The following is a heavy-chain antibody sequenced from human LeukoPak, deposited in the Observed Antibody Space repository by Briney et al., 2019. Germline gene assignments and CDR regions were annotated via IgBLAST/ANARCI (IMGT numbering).Heavy chain of an antibody. CDR3: VRSVGATHPGDY. CDR2: MWYDGSNK. J-gene: IGHJ4*02. V-gene: IGHV3-33*01. Sequence: GGSLRLSCAASGFTFSSYGMHWVRQAPGKGLGWVAVMWYDGSNKYYADSVKGRFTISRDNSKNTLYLQMNSLIAEDTAVYYCVRSVGATHPGDYWGQGTLVTVSS. CDR1: GFTFSSYG. D-gene: IGHD1-26*01.